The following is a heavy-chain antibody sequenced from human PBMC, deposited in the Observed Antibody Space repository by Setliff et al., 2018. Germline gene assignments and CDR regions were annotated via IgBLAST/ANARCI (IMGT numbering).Heavy chain of an antibody. V-gene: IGHV4-4*08. Sequence: PSETLSLTCIVSGGSIGHYYWNWIRQPPGKGLEWIGYVYTSGSTNYNPSLKSRVTISVDTSKNQFSLKLSSVTAADTAVYYCAREGGLYDSSGYYDYWGQGTLVTVSS. CDR1: GGSIGHYY. CDR3: AREGGLYDSSGYYDY. CDR2: VYTSGST. J-gene: IGHJ4*02. D-gene: IGHD3-22*01.